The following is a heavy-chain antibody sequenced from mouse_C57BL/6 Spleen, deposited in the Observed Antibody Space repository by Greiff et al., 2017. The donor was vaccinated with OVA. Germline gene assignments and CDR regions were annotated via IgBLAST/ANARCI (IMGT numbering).Heavy chain of an antibody. J-gene: IGHJ4*01. CDR3: ASGDDYGGRGYYAMDY. CDR2: IHPNSGST. D-gene: IGHD2-4*01. CDR1: GYTFTSYW. V-gene: IGHV1-64*01. Sequence: VQLQQPGAELVKPGASVKLSCKASGYTFTSYWMHWVKQRPGQGLEWIGMIHPNSGSTNYNEKFKSKATLTVDKSSSTAYMQLSSLTSEDSAVYYCASGDDYGGRGYYAMDYWGQGTSVTVSS.